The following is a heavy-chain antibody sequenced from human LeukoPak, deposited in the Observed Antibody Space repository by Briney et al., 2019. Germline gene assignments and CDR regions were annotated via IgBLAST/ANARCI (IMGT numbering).Heavy chain of an antibody. CDR3: ASRTLGNDY. V-gene: IGHV4-59*02. D-gene: IGHD7-27*01. CDR1: GGSVSDYY. Sequence: SETLSLTCTISGGSVSDYYWSWIRQSPGKGLEWIGYIYHTGSTSYSPSLKSRVTISADTSQNQFSLKLSSVTAADTAVYYCASRTLGNDYWGQGTLVTVSS. CDR2: IYHTGST. J-gene: IGHJ4*02.